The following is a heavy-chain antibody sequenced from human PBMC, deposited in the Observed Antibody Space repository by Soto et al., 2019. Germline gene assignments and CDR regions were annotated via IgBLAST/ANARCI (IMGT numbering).Heavy chain of an antibody. Sequence: GASVKVSCKASGYTFTSYGISWVRQAPGQGLEWMGWISAYNGNTNYAQKLQGRVTMTTDTSTSTAYMELRSLRSDDTAVYYCARDSAPDGITMVPAPNWFDPWGQGTLVTVSS. D-gene: IGHD3-10*01. J-gene: IGHJ5*02. CDR2: ISAYNGNT. V-gene: IGHV1-18*01. CDR1: GYTFTSYG. CDR3: ARDSAPDGITMVPAPNWFDP.